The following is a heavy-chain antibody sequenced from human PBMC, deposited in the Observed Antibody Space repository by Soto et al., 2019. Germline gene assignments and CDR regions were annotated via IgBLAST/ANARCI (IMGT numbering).Heavy chain of an antibody. CDR1: GGSISSGDYY. J-gene: IGHJ4*02. CDR2: IHYSGST. Sequence: SETLSLTCTVSGGSISSGDYYWSWIRQPPGKGLEWIAYIHYSGSTYYNPSLKGRVTISVDTSKNQFSLKLSSVTAADTAVYYCARSRYSGSYFFDYWGQGILVTVSS. V-gene: IGHV4-30-4*01. CDR3: ARSRYSGSYFFDY. D-gene: IGHD1-26*01.